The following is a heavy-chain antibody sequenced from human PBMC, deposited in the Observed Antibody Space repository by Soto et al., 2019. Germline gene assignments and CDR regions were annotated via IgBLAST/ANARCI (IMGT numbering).Heavy chain of an antibody. V-gene: IGHV3-30*18. CDR3: AKEDWIRGPGYYFDS. CDR1: GFTFSGHG. CDR2: ISFDGSKK. J-gene: IGHJ4*02. Sequence: QVQLVESGGGVVQPGRSLRLSCAASGFTFSGHGMHWVRQAPGKGLEWVAVISFDGSKKHFADSVKGRFTISRDNSKNTLYLQMNSLRAEDTAVYYCAKEDWIRGPGYYFDSWGQGTLVTVSS. D-gene: IGHD5-18*01.